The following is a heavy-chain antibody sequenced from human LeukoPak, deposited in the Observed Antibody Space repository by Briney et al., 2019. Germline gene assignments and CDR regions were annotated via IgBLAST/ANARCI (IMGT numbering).Heavy chain of an antibody. CDR3: ARDTPQGTMVRGDPDY. J-gene: IGHJ4*02. D-gene: IGHD3-10*01. V-gene: IGHV3-48*01. CDR1: GFTFSSYS. CDR2: ISSSSSTI. Sequence: PGGSLRLSCAASGFTFSSYSMNWVRQAPGKGLEWVSYISSSSSTIYYADSVKGRFTISGDNAKNSLYLQMNSLRAEDTAVYYCARDTPQGTMVRGDPDYWGRGTLVTVSS.